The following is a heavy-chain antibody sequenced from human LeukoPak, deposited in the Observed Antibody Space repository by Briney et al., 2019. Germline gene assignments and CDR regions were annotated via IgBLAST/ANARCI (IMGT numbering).Heavy chain of an antibody. J-gene: IGHJ4*02. Sequence: GGSLSLSCAASGFTFSTYFMNWVRQAPGEGLVWVSRINPDGSLTNYADSVKGRFTISRDNAKNTLYLQMNSLRVEDTAVYFCTRALGGQYGYWAQGTLVIVSS. D-gene: IGHD7-27*01. CDR2: INPDGSLT. CDR3: TRALGGQYGY. V-gene: IGHV3-74*01. CDR1: GFTFSTYF.